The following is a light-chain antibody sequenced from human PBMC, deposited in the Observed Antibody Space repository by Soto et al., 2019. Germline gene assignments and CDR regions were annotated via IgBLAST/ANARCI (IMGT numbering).Light chain of an antibody. CDR1: QGISNS. J-gene: IGKJ1*01. V-gene: IGKV1-27*01. Sequence: DIQMTHSPSSLSASVGDRVIITCRSSQGISNSLAWYQQKPGKVPKLLIYAASTLQSGVPSRFSGSGSGTDFTLTISSLQPEDVATYYCQNYNSDPKTLGQGTKVDIK. CDR3: QNYNSDPKT. CDR2: AAS.